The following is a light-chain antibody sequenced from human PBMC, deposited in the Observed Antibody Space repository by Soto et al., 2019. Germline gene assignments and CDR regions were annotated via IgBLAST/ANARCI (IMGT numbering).Light chain of an antibody. V-gene: IGKV1-5*03. Sequence: DIQMTHSPSTLSPSVGDRVTITCRASQSISDWLAWYQQKPGKAPKLLIYRASSLKSGVPSRFSGSGSGTEFTLTISSLQPDDFATYYCQQYNTYSRTFGQGTKV. CDR3: QQYNTYSRT. J-gene: IGKJ1*01. CDR1: QSISDW. CDR2: RAS.